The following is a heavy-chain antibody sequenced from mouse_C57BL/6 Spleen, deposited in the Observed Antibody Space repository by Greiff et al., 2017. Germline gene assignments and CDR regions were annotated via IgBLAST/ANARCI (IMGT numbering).Heavy chain of an antibody. CDR1: GYTFTSYW. V-gene: IGHV1-52*01. Sequence: VQLQQPGAELVRPGSSVKLSCKASGYTFTSYWMHWVKQRPIQGLEWIGNIDPSDSETHYNQKFKDKATLTVDKSSSTAYMQLSSLTSEDSAVYYCACLNWGEGFAYWGQGTLVTVSA. D-gene: IGHD4-1*01. J-gene: IGHJ3*01. CDR3: ACLNWGEGFAY. CDR2: IDPSDSET.